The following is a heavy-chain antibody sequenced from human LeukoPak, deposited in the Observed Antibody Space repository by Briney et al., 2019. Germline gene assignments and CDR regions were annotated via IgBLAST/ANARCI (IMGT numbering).Heavy chain of an antibody. V-gene: IGHV3-11*04. CDR3: AELGITMIGGV. D-gene: IGHD3-10*02. J-gene: IGHJ6*04. CDR2: ISSSGSTI. Sequence: GGSLRLSCAASGLTFSGYYVSWIRQAPGKGLEWVSYISSSGSTIYYADSVKGRFTISRDNAKNSLYLQMNSLRAEDTAVYYCAELGITMIGGVWGKGTTVTISS. CDR1: GLTFSGYY.